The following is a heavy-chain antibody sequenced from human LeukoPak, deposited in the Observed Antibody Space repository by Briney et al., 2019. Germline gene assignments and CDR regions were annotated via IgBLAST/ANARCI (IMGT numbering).Heavy chain of an antibody. D-gene: IGHD1-7*01. Sequence: ASVTVSFKASGYTFTSYGISWVRQAPGQGLEWMGWISAYNGNTNYAQKLQGRVTMTTDTSTSTAYMELRSLRSDDTAVYYCASTKGGTDYFDYWGQGTLVTVSS. CDR3: ASTKGGTDYFDY. CDR2: ISAYNGNT. J-gene: IGHJ4*02. V-gene: IGHV1-18*01. CDR1: GYTFTSYG.